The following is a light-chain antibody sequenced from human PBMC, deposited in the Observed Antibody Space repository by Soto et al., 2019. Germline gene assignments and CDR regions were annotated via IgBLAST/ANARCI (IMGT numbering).Light chain of an antibody. CDR2: EVS. J-gene: IGLJ2*01. CDR3: SSYTTSTVVV. CDR1: SSDIGAYNY. Sequence: QSVLTQPASVSGSPGQSITISCAGTSSDIGAYNYVSWYQQRPGKAPKVMIYEVSDRPSGVSNRFSGSKSGNTASLTISGLKAEDEADYYCSSYTTSTVVVFGGGTKLTVL. V-gene: IGLV2-14*01.